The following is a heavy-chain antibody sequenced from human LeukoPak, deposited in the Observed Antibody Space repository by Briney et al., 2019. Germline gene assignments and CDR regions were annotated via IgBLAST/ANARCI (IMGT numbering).Heavy chain of an antibody. CDR2: ISWNSGSI. CDR1: GFTFDDYA. D-gene: IGHD4-17*01. J-gene: IGHJ3*02. Sequence: GRSLRLSCAASGFTFDDYAMHWVRQAPGKGLEWVSGISWNSGSIGYADSVKGRFTISRDNAKNSLYLQMNSLRDEDTALYYCSKADHEYGDYLEAFDIWGQGTMVTVSS. V-gene: IGHV3-9*01. CDR3: SKADHEYGDYLEAFDI.